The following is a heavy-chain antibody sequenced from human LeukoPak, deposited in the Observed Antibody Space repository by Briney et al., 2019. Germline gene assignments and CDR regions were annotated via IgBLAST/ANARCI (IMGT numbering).Heavy chain of an antibody. Sequence: GGSLRLSCATSGFTFSDHALHWVRQAPGKGLQYVSAISRNGTRTFYADSVKDRFTISRDKSTKTLYLQMGSLRVEDMGVYYCVRDSFYTGYDRGFGYWGQGTLVTVS. CDR2: ISRNGTRT. CDR1: GFTFSDHA. J-gene: IGHJ4*02. CDR3: VRDSFYTGYDRGFGY. D-gene: IGHD5-12*01. V-gene: IGHV3-64*02.